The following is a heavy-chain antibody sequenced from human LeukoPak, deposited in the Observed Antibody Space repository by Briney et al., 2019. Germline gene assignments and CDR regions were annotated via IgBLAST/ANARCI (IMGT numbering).Heavy chain of an antibody. CDR3: ARATMITFGGVTYYYYYMDV. CDR2: INHSGST. D-gene: IGHD3-16*01. J-gene: IGHJ6*03. CDR1: GGSFSGYY. V-gene: IGHV4-34*01. Sequence: SETLSLTCAVYGGSFSGYYWSWIPQPPGKGLEWIGEINHSGSTNYNPSLKSRVTISVDTSKNQFSLKLSSVTAADTAVYYCARATMITFGGVTYYYYYMDVWGKGTTVTVSS.